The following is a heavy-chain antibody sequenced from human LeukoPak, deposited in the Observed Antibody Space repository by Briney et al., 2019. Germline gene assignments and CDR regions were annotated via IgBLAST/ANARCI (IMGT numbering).Heavy chain of an antibody. CDR1: GASMSNYY. V-gene: IGHV4-59*01. J-gene: IGHJ4*02. CDR3: AKGAYEPFDY. Sequence: PSETLSLTCTVSGASMSNYYWSWIRQPQGKGLEWIGCIYSTGSTDFNPSLKSPVTMSLDTSKNQFSLKLSSVTAADTAVYFCAKGAYEPFDYWGQGILVTVSS. CDR2: IYSTGST. D-gene: IGHD1-26*01.